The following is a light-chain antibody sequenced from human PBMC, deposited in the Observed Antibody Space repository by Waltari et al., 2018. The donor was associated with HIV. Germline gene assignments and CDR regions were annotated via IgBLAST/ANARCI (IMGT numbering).Light chain of an antibody. CDR1: SSDVGNYNE. J-gene: IGLJ2*01. V-gene: IGLV2-18*02. Sequence: QSALTQPPSVSGSLGQSVTISCTGTSSDVGNYNEVSWYQQSPGTAPKRMIYDVSNRPSGCPDRFSGSKSGNTASLTISGLQAEDEADYYCSSFTTSITVVFGGGTKLTVL. CDR2: DVS. CDR3: SSFTTSITVV.